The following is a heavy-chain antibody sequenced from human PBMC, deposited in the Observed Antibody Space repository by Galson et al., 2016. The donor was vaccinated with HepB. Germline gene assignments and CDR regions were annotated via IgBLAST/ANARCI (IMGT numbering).Heavy chain of an antibody. CDR2: IGTSSSSI. CDR1: GFTFSRYS. J-gene: IGHJ5*02. D-gene: IGHD3-10*01. Sequence: SLRLSCAASGFTFSRYSMYWVRQAPGKGLEWVSYIGTSSSSIFYAVSVKGRFTISRDNAKNSLYLQMNSLRHEDTAVYYCAAGRGFDPWGRGTLVTVSS. V-gene: IGHV3-48*02. CDR3: AAGRGFDP.